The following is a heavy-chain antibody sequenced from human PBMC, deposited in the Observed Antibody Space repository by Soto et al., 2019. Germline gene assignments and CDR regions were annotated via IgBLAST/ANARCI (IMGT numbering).Heavy chain of an antibody. CDR2: INSDGSST. V-gene: IGHV3-74*03. CDR3: ARVETCSSTSCYSVFDY. CDR1: GFTFSSYW. Sequence: EVPLVESGGGLVQPGGSLRLSCAASGFTFSSYWMHWVRQAPGKGLAWVSRINSDGSSTTYADSVKGRFTISRDNAKNTLYLQMNSLRAEDTAVYYCARVETCSSTSCYSVFDYWGQGTLVTVSS. D-gene: IGHD2-2*01. J-gene: IGHJ4*02.